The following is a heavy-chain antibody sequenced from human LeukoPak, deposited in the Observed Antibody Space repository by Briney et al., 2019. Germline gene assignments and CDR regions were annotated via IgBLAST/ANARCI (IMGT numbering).Heavy chain of an antibody. Sequence: SETLSLTWLVSGGSISTYYCSWIRQPPGKGLEWIGYIYYSGSTNYNPSLKSRVTMSVDTSKNQFSLKLSSVTAADTAVYYCARLSGTYYYDNSGYYGDWGQGTLVTVSS. CDR1: GGSISTYY. V-gene: IGHV4-59*08. J-gene: IGHJ4*02. D-gene: IGHD3-22*01. CDR2: IYYSGST. CDR3: ARLSGTYYYDNSGYYGD.